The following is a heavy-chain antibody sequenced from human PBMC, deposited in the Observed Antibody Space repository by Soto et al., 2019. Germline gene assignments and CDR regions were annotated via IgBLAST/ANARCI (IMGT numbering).Heavy chain of an antibody. CDR2: IYYSGST. J-gene: IGHJ6*02. Sequence: SETLSLTCTVSGGSISSSSYYWGWIRQPPGKGLEWIGSIYYSGSTYYNPSLKSRVTISVDTSKNQFSLKLSSVTAADAAVYYCARLNYDFWSGPTADYYYGMDVWGQGTTVTVSS. V-gene: IGHV4-39*01. CDR3: ARLNYDFWSGPTADYYYGMDV. CDR1: GGSISSSSYY. D-gene: IGHD3-3*01.